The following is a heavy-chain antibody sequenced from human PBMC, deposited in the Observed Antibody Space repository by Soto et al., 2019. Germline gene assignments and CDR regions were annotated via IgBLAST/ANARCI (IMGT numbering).Heavy chain of an antibody. V-gene: IGHV3-33*01. CDR2: IWYDGSNK. CDR1: GFTFSSYG. CDR3: ARGDDSSSYPLDY. J-gene: IGHJ4*02. Sequence: VGSLRLSCAVSGFTFSSYGMHWVRQAPGKGLEWVAVIWYDGSNKYYADSVKGRFTISRDNSKNTLYLQMNSLRAEDTAVYYCARGDDSSSYPLDYWGQGTLVTVSS. D-gene: IGHD3-22*01.